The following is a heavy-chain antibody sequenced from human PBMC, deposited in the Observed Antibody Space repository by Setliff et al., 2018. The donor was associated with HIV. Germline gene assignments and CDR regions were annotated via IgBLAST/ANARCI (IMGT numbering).Heavy chain of an antibody. V-gene: IGHV4-34*01. CDR3: ARKILAVDY. D-gene: IGHD6-19*01. J-gene: IGHJ4*02. Sequence: SETLSLTCTVYGGSFSGYYWTWIRQPPGKGLEFIGEMNHRGVIKYLSSLKSRVTMAVDTSKKQFSLKLSSVTAADTAVYYCARKILAVDYWGQGTLVTVSS. CDR2: MNHRGVI. CDR1: GGSFSGYY.